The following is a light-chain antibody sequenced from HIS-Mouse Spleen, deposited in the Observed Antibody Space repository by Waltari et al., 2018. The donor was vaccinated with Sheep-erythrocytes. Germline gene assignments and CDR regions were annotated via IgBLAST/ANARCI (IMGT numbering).Light chain of an antibody. CDR2: AAS. CDR1: QSISSY. J-gene: IGKJ1*01. CDR3: QQSYSTPRT. Sequence: DIQMTQSSSSLSASVVDRVTITCQASQSISSYLNWYQQKPGKAPKLLIYAASSLQSGVPSRFSGSGSGTDFTLTISSLQPEDFATYYCQQSYSTPRTFGQGTKVEIK. V-gene: IGKV1-39*01.